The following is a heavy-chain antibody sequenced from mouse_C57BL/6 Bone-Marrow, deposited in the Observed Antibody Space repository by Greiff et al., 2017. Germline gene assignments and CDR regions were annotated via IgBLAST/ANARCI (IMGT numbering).Heavy chain of an antibody. CDR1: GYTFTSYW. CDR2: IDPSDSYT. V-gene: IGHV1-69*01. J-gene: IGHJ2*01. Sequence: QVQLKQPGAELVMPGASVKLSCKASGYTFTSYWMHWVKQRPGQGLEWIGEIDPSDSYTNYNQKFKGKSTLTVDKSSSTAYMQLSSLTSEDSAVYYCARDTTVVATGNYFDYWGQGTTLTVSS. D-gene: IGHD1-1*01. CDR3: ARDTTVVATGNYFDY.